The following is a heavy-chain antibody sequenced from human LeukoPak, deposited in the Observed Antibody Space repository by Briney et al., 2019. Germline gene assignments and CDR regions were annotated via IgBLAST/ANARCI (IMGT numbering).Heavy chain of an antibody. Sequence: SETLSLTCTVSGDSISSGGYYWSWIRQPPGKGLEWIGEINHSGSTNYNPSLKSRVTISVDTSKNQFSLKLSSVTAADTAVYYCARGRGAFDIWGQGTMVTVSS. CDR3: ARGRGAFDI. J-gene: IGHJ3*02. CDR2: INHSGST. D-gene: IGHD3-10*01. CDR1: GDSISSGGYY. V-gene: IGHV4-39*07.